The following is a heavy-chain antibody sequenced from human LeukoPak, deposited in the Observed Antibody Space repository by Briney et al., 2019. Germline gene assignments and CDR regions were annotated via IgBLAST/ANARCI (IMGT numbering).Heavy chain of an antibody. CDR3: ARGQARLSWFDP. CDR1: GYSISSGYY. Sequence: SETLSLTCSVSGYSISSGYYWGSIRQPPGKGLEWIGTTSHSGSTYYNPSLKSRVTISLDTSKNQFFLRLSSVTAADTAVYYCARGQARLSWFDPWGQGTLVTVSS. D-gene: IGHD6-19*01. V-gene: IGHV4-38-2*02. CDR2: TSHSGST. J-gene: IGHJ5*02.